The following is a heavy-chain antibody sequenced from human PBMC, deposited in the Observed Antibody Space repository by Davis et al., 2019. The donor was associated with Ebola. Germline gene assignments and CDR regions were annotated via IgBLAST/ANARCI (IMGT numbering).Heavy chain of an antibody. CDR1: GFSLSSCD. CDR3: ARVNAVTGYSRFDS. D-gene: IGHD3-9*01. CDR2: LGHGGDE. Sequence: GGSLRLSCAASGFSLSSCDMSWVRQAPGKGLQWVSALGHGGDEWYAESVRGRFTISRDNAKNSLYLRLNSLRAEDTALYHCARVNAVTGYSRFDSWGQGTLVTVSS. V-gene: IGHV3-20*01. J-gene: IGHJ5*01.